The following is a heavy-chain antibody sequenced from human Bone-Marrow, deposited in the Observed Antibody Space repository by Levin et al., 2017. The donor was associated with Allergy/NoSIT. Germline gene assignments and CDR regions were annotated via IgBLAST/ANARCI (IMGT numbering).Heavy chain of an antibody. CDR1: GFTFSDYY. CDR2: ISSSGSTI. D-gene: IGHD6-13*01. V-gene: IGHV3-11*01. J-gene: IGHJ6*02. CDR3: ARLGRIWGPNTTAAAGPYYYYGMDV. Sequence: LSLTCAASGFTFSDYYMSWIRQAPGKGLEWVSYISSSGSTIYYADSVKGRFTISRDNAKNSLYLQMNSLRAEDTAVYYCARLGRIWGPNTTAAAGPYYYYGMDVWGQGTTVTVSS.